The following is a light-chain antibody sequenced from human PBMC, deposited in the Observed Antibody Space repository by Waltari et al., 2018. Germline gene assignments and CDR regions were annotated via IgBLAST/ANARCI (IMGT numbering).Light chain of an antibody. CDR3: QRYGSSPWT. CDR1: QSVSSSY. V-gene: IGKV3-20*01. Sequence: DIVLTQSPGTPSVSRGERATLPCRASQSVSSSYLAWYQQKPGQAPRVLIHGASNRATGIPDRFSGSGSGTDFTLTISRLEPEDFAVYYCQRYGSSPWTFGQGTKVEIK. J-gene: IGKJ1*01. CDR2: GAS.